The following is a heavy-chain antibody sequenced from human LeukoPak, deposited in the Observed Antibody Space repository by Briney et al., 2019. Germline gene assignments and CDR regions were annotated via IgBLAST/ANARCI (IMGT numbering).Heavy chain of an antibody. Sequence: GGSLRLSCVASGFTFSGFSTNWVRLAPGKGLELVSYISSSTDPTYYADSVKGRFTVSRDDAKSSLYLQMNSLRAEDTAVYYCARAVSNYYFWYFDLWGRGTLVTVSS. CDR1: GFTFSGFS. CDR2: ISSSTDPT. CDR3: ARAVSNYYFWYFDL. J-gene: IGHJ2*01. V-gene: IGHV3-48*01. D-gene: IGHD4-11*01.